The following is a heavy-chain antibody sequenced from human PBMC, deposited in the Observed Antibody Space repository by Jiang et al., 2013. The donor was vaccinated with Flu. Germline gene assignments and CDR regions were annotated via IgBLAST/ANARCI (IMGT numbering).Heavy chain of an antibody. J-gene: IGHJ4*02. CDR3: ARDNYDSSGYPYYFDY. D-gene: IGHD3-22*01. CDR1: GYSISSGYY. V-gene: IGHV4-38-2*02. CDR2: IYHSGST. Sequence: GSGLVKPSETLSLTCTVSGYSISSGYYWGWIRQPPGKGLEWIGSIYHSGSTYYNPSLKSRVTISVDTSKNQFSLKLSSVTAADTAVYYCARDNYDSSGYPYYFDYWGQGTLVTVSS.